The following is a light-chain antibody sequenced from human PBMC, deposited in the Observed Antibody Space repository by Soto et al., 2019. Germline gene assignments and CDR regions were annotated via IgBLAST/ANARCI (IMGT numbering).Light chain of an antibody. CDR2: STS. CDR1: QSVSSN. CDR3: QQYNDRPGT. J-gene: IGKJ1*01. Sequence: EIVMTQSPATLSVSPGERATLSCRASQSVSSNLAWFQQKPGQAPRLLMYSTSTRATGIPVRFSGSGSGTEFTLTISSLQSEDFVVYYCQQYNDRPGTFGQGTKVEIK. V-gene: IGKV3-15*01.